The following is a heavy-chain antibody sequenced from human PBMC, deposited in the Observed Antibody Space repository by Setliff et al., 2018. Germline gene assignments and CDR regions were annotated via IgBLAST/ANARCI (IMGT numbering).Heavy chain of an antibody. D-gene: IGHD5-18*01. CDR3: VREGVDTRSSTDYRYYMDV. CDR1: GGTFTKYG. J-gene: IGHJ6*03. V-gene: IGHV1-69*13. CDR2: TIPMFGTT. Sequence: PVKVSCKASGGTFTKYGISWVRQAPGQGLEWMGGTIPMFGTTNYARKFQGRVTIISDESTSTAYMQLSSLGSEDTAVYYCVREGVDTRSSTDYRYYMDVWGKGTTVTVS.